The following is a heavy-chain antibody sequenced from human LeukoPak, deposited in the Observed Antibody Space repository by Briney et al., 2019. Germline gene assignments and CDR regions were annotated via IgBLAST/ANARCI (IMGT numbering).Heavy chain of an antibody. J-gene: IGHJ4*02. CDR1: GGSFSGYY. Sequence: SETLSLTCAVYGGSFSGYYWSWIRQPPGKGLEWIGDINHSGSTNYNPSLKSRVTISVDTSKDQFSLKLNSVTAADTAVYYCARGLQRLPAGGYWGQGTLVTVPS. CDR3: ARGLQRLPAGGY. D-gene: IGHD6-25*01. CDR2: INHSGST. V-gene: IGHV4-34*01.